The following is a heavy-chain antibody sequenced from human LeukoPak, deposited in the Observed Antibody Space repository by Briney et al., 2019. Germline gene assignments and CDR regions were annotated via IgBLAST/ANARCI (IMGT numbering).Heavy chain of an antibody. CDR2: FNTDGSST. V-gene: IGHV3-74*01. D-gene: IGHD4-23*01. J-gene: IGHJ5*02. CDR1: GFTFSNYW. CDR3: ARLSTVIT. Sequence: GGSLRPSCAASGFTFSNYWLHWVRQAPGKGLVWVSRFNTDGSSTSYADSVKGRFTISRDNAKNTVYLQMNSLRAEDTAVYYCARLSTVITWGQGTLVTVSS.